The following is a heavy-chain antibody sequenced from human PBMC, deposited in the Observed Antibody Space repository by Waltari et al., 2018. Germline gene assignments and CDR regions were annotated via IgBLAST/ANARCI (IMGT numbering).Heavy chain of an antibody. Sequence: EVQLMESGGGLVKPGGSLRLSCAASGFTFSTYNMNWVRQAPGKGLEWVSSVSCNGAYIHYGDSVKGRFTISRDNAKTSLYLQMNGLRDEDTAVYYCARGGWGFYLDLWGQGALVTVSS. CDR1: GFTFSTYN. V-gene: IGHV3-21*01. D-gene: IGHD7-27*01. CDR3: ARGGWGFYLDL. J-gene: IGHJ5*02. CDR2: VSCNGAYI.